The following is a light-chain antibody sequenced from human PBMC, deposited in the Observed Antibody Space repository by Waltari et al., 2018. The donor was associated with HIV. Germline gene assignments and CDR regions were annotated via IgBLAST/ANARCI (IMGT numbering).Light chain of an antibody. Sequence: DIVLTQSPDSLTVSLGEGASISCRSSQTLFDSPANQNHLAWYTQRAGQSPRLLVSRASVRQPGVADRFSGSGSGTNFTLTISSVQAEDVAIYDCQQSYTIPLTFGPGTRVDI. V-gene: IGKV4-1*01. CDR1: QTLFDSPANQNH. CDR3: QQSYTIPLT. CDR2: RAS. J-gene: IGKJ3*01.